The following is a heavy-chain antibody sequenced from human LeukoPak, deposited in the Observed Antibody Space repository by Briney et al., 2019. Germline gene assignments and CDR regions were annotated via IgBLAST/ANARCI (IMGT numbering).Heavy chain of an antibody. CDR2: IDTSGST. Sequence: SETLSLTCTVSGGSISSYYWSWIRQPAGKGLEWIGRIDTSGSTNYNPSLKSRVTISVDTSKNQFSLKLSSVTAADTAVYYCAREGGYSYGDAPLHFDYWGQGTLVTVSS. J-gene: IGHJ4*02. CDR1: GGSISSYY. V-gene: IGHV4-4*07. D-gene: IGHD5-18*01. CDR3: AREGGYSYGDAPLHFDY.